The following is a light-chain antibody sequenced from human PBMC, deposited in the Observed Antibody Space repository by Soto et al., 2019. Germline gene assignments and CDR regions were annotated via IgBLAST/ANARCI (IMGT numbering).Light chain of an antibody. J-gene: IGLJ2*01. V-gene: IGLV1-40*01. CDR2: VNS. CDR1: SSNIGAGYD. CDR3: QSHDSSLSAVV. Sequence: QPVLTQPTSVSGAPGQRVTISCTGSSSNIGAGYDVHWYQQLPGTAPKLLIYVNSNRPSGVPDRFSGSKSGTSASLAITGLQAEDEADYYCQSHDSSLSAVVFGGGTKLTVL.